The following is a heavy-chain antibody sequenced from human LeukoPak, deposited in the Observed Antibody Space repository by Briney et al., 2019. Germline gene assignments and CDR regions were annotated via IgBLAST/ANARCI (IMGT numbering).Heavy chain of an antibody. J-gene: IGHJ5*02. D-gene: IGHD3-10*01. CDR2: ITGNGANT. Sequence: GGSLRLSCAASGFTFSSYGMSWVCQAPGKGLEWVSAITGNGANTFYADSVKGRFTISRDNSKNTMYLQMNSLRAEDTALYYCARDRSGSYPNWFDPWGQGTLVTVSS. CDR3: ARDRSGSYPNWFDP. V-gene: IGHV3-23*01. CDR1: GFTFSSYG.